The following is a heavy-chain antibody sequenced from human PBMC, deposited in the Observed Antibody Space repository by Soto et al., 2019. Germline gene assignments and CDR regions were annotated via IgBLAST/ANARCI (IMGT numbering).Heavy chain of an antibody. CDR2: ISGSGGST. V-gene: IGHV3-23*01. CDR1: GFTFSSYA. J-gene: IGHJ3*02. D-gene: IGHD6-19*01. Sequence: GGSLRLSCAASGFTFSSYAMSWVRQAPGKGLEWVSAISGSGGSTYYADSVKGRFTISRDNAKNTLYLQMNSLRAEDTAVYYCAKGPSIRGWYPNDAFDIWGQGTMVTVSS. CDR3: AKGPSIRGWYPNDAFDI.